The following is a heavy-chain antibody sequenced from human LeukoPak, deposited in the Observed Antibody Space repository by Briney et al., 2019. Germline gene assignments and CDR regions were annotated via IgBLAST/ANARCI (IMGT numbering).Heavy chain of an antibody. CDR2: IYHSGST. J-gene: IGHJ4*02. D-gene: IGHD1-26*01. CDR1: GYSISSGYY. Sequence: SETLSLTCTVSGYSISSGYYWGWIRQPPGKGLEWIGSIYHSGSTYYNPSLKSRVTISVDTSKNQFSLKLSSVTAADTAVYYCARDRAVAGYSSGSYSYFDYWGRGTLVTVSS. CDR3: ARDRAVAGYSSGSYSYFDY. V-gene: IGHV4-38-2*02.